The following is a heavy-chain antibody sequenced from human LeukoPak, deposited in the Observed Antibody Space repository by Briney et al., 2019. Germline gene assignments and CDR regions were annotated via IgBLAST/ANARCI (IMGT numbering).Heavy chain of an antibody. CDR2: IHNGGTT. CDR1: GGPFSGYF. D-gene: IGHD3-10*01. V-gene: IGHV4-34*01. CDR3: ARRYYYNLGSFPFDF. Sequence: SETLSLTCAVSGGPFSGYFWSWIRQSSGKGLEWIGEIHNGGTTNYNLSLNSRVTISEDMSKNQFYLNLSPVTAADTAVYYCARRYYYNLGSFPFDFWGQGTLVTVSS. J-gene: IGHJ4*02.